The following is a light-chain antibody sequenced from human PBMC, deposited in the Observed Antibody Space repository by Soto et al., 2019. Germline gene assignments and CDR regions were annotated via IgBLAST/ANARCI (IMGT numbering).Light chain of an antibody. J-gene: IGKJ5*01. CDR2: DAS. CDR1: QSVPSY. Sequence: IVLTQSPATLSLSPGERATLSCSASQSVPSYLVWYQQKPGQAPRLLIYDASNRATGIPARFTGSGSGTDFTLTISSLEPEDFAVYYCQHRYNWPFTFGQGTRLEIK. V-gene: IGKV3-11*01. CDR3: QHRYNWPFT.